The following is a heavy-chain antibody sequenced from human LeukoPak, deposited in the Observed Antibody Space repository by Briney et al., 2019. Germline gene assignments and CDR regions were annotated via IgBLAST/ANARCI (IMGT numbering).Heavy chain of an antibody. CDR2: IWYDGSNK. D-gene: IGHD1-26*01. Sequence: GGSLRLSCAASGFTFSSYAMHWVRQAPGKGLEWVAVIWYDGSNKYYADSVKGRFTISRDNSKNTLYLQMNSLRAEDTAVYYCARSLVGATTHFDYWGQGTLVTVSS. V-gene: IGHV3-33*08. J-gene: IGHJ4*02. CDR1: GFTFSSYA. CDR3: ARSLVGATTHFDY.